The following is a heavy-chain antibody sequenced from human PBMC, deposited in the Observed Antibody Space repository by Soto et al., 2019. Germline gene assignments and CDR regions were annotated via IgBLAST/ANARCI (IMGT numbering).Heavy chain of an antibody. CDR3: AREGSSGWYPTLPPDALGY. V-gene: IGHV3-30-3*01. CDR2: ISYDGSNK. D-gene: IGHD6-19*01. Sequence: PGGSLRLSCAASGATFSSYAMHWVRQAPGKGLEWVAVISYDGSNKYYADSVKGRFTISRDNSKNTLYLQMNSLRAEDTAVYYCAREGSSGWYPTLPPDALGYWGQGT. J-gene: IGHJ4*02. CDR1: GATFSSYA.